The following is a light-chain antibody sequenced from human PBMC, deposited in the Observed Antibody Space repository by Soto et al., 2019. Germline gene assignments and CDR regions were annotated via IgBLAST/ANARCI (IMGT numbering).Light chain of an antibody. J-gene: IGKJ2*01. V-gene: IGKV2-28*01. Sequence: DIVMTQSPLSLPVTPGEPASTSCRSSQSLLDPDGYTYLDWYLQKPGQSPQLLIYLASYRASGVPDRFSGSGSGTDFTLKISRVEADDVGVYYCMQARQLPRTFGQGTKLEIK. CDR2: LAS. CDR1: QSLLDPDGYTY. CDR3: MQARQLPRT.